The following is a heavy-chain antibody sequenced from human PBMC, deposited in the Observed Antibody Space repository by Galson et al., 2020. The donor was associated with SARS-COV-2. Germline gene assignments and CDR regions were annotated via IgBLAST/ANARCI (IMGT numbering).Heavy chain of an antibody. J-gene: IGHJ4*02. Sequence: ASVKVSCKASGYTFNRYGISWVRQAPGQGLEWLGWISCHNGNTNYPQKFQGRVTMTTDRWTSTVYIELRSLRSDDTAVYYCAREEDPTDFNPYFDYWGQGTQVTVSS. CDR3: AREEDPTDFNPYFDY. D-gene: IGHD1-26*01. CDR1: GYTFNRYG. CDR2: ISCHNGNT. V-gene: IGHV1-18*04.